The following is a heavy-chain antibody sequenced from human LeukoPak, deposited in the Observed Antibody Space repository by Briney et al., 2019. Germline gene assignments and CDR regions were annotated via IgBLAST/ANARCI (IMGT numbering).Heavy chain of an antibody. J-gene: IGHJ6*03. CDR3: ARGYYDSSGYPFCYYYYYMDV. D-gene: IGHD3-22*01. CDR1: GGTFSSYA. V-gene: IGHV1-69*13. CDR2: IIPIFGTA. Sequence: SVKVSCKASGGTFSSYAISWVRQAPGQGLEWMGGIIPIFGTANYAQKFQGRVTITADESTSTAYMELSSLRSEDTAVYYCARGYYDSSGYPFCYYYYYMDVWGKGTTVTISS.